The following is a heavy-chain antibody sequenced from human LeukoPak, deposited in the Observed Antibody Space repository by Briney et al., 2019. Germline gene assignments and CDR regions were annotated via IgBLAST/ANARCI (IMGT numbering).Heavy chain of an antibody. D-gene: IGHD6-19*01. CDR2: ISYDGSNK. V-gene: IGHV3-30*18. Sequence: GGSLRLSCAAAGFTFSSYGMHWVRQAPGKGLEWVEVISYDGSNKYYADSVKGRFTISRDNSKNTLYLQMNSLRAEDTAVYYCAKGVHSSGWDAFDIWGQGTMVTVSS. CDR1: GFTFSSYG. J-gene: IGHJ3*02. CDR3: AKGVHSSGWDAFDI.